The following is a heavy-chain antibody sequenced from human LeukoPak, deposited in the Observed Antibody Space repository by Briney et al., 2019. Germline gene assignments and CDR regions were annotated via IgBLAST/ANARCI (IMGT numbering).Heavy chain of an antibody. Sequence: SQTLSLTCTVSGGSISSGGYSWSWFRQHPGKGLGWFGYIYYSGSTYYNPSLKSRVTISVDTSKNQFSLKLSSVTAADTAVYYCARGELRFLEWLWDYWGQGTLVTVSS. D-gene: IGHD3-3*01. CDR2: IYYSGST. CDR3: ARGELRFLEWLWDY. J-gene: IGHJ4*02. V-gene: IGHV4-31*03. CDR1: GGSISSGGYS.